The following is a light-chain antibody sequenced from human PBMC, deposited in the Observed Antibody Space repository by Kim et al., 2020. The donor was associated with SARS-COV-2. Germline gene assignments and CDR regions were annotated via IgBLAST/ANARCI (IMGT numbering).Light chain of an antibody. CDR1: QSISSY. V-gene: IGKV1-39*01. J-gene: IGKJ2*01. CDR3: QQSYSTPYT. CDR2: AAS. Sequence: DIQMTQSPSSLSASVGDRVIITCRASQSISSYLSWYQQIPGKAPKLLIYAASNLQSGVPSRFSGSGSGTDFTLSISSLQPEDFATYHCQQSYSTPYTFGQGTKLEI.